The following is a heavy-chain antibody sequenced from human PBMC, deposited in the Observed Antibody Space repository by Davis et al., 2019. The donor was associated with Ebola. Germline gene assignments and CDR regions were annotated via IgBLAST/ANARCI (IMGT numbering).Heavy chain of an antibody. Sequence: GESLKISCAASGFIFSNSWMSWVRQRPGEGLMWVSHINRDGTTTNYADSVQGRFTISRDNAKNTLYLQMNSLRVQDTAVYYRMSLSGASWGPGTLVTVSS. J-gene: IGHJ5*02. CDR3: MSLSGAS. CDR1: GFIFSNSW. CDR2: INRDGTTT. D-gene: IGHD3-16*02. V-gene: IGHV3-74*01.